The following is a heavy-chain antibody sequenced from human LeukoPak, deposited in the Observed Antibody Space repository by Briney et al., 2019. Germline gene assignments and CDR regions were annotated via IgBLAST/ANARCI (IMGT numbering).Heavy chain of an antibody. Sequence: SVNVSCKASGGTFSSYAISWVRQAPGQGLEWMGGIIPIFGTANYAQKFQGRVTITADESTSTAYMELSSLRSEDTAVYYCARDRMSIAETRWFDPWGQGTLVTVSS. J-gene: IGHJ5*02. CDR2: IIPIFGTA. CDR1: GGTFSSYA. CDR3: ARDRMSIAETRWFDP. V-gene: IGHV1-69*13. D-gene: IGHD6-6*01.